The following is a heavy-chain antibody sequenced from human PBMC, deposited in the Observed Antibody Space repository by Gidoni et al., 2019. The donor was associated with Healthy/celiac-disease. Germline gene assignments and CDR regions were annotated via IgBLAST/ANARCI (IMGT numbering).Heavy chain of an antibody. CDR1: GFTFDDYA. D-gene: IGHD3-22*01. J-gene: IGHJ5*02. V-gene: IGHV3-9*01. CDR3: VCQNYYDSSPWFDP. CDR2: ISWNSGSI. Sequence: EVQLVESGGGLVQPGRSLRLSCAASGFTFDDYAMHWVRQAPGKGLEWVSGISWNSGSIGYADSVKGRFTISRDNAKNSLYLQMNSLRAEDTALYYCVCQNYYDSSPWFDPWGQGTLVTVSS.